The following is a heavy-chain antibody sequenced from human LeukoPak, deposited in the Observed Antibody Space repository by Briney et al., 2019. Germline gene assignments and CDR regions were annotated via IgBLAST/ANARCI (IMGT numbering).Heavy chain of an antibody. CDR3: ASTHFVLPNSYYFDY. J-gene: IGHJ4*02. Sequence: SETLSLTCTVSGGSISSYYWSWIRQPPGKGLEWIGYIYYNGSTNYNPSLKSRVTISVDTSKNQFSLKLSSVTAADTAVYYCASTHFVLPNSYYFDYWGQGTLVTVSS. CDR2: IYYNGST. V-gene: IGHV4-59*01. D-gene: IGHD3-10*01. CDR1: GGSISSYY.